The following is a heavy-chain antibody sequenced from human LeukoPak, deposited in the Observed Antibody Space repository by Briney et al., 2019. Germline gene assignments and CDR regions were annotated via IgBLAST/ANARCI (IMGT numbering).Heavy chain of an antibody. CDR3: ARTPQQTNDAFDI. V-gene: IGHV4-4*09. Sequence: SETLSLTCTVSGGSISSYYWSWIRQPPGKGLEWIGYIYISGSTNYNPSLKSRVTISVDTSKNQFSLKLSSVTAADTAVYYCARTPQQTNDAFDIWGQGTMVTVSS. CDR2: IYISGST. J-gene: IGHJ3*02. CDR1: GGSISSYY. D-gene: IGHD1-7*01.